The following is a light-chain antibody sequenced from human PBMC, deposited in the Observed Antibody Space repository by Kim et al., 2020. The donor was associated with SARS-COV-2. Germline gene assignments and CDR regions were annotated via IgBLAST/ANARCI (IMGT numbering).Light chain of an antibody. CDR1: QSVSSN. Sequence: EIVMTQSPAALSVSPGERVTLSCRASQSVSSNLAWYQQKPGQAPRLLIYGASTRATGIPARSSGSGSGTEFTLDISSLQSEDFAVYYCQQYDNRPPVTFGGGTKVDIK. CDR3: QQYDNRPPVT. V-gene: IGKV3-15*01. CDR2: GAS. J-gene: IGKJ4*01.